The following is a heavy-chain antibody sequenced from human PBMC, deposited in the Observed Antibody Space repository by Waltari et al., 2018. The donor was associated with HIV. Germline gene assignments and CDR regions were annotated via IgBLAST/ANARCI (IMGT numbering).Heavy chain of an antibody. Sequence: EVQLVASGGGLVQPGGSLRLACAASGLPFGSFWMSWARQAPGKGLEWVANIKQDGSEKYYVDSMKGRFTISRDNAKNSLYLQINSLRAEDTAVYYCAGRSPARRLNWFDPWGQGTPVIVSS. V-gene: IGHV3-7*01. CDR3: AGRSPARRLNWFDP. D-gene: IGHD2-8*01. CDR1: GLPFGSFW. J-gene: IGHJ5*02. CDR2: IKQDGSEK.